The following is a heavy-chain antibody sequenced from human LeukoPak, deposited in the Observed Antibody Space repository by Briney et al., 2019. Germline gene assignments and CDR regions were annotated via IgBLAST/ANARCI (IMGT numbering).Heavy chain of an antibody. CDR3: ASTLNYYGSDY. D-gene: IGHD3-10*01. CDR1: GGSFSGYY. J-gene: IGHJ4*02. V-gene: IGHV4-34*01. Sequence: TSETLSLTCAVYGGSFSGYYWSWIRQPPGKGLEWIGEINHSGSTNYNPSLKSRVTISVDTSKNQFSLKLSSVTAADTAVYYCASTLNYYGSDYWGQGTLVTVSS. CDR2: INHSGST.